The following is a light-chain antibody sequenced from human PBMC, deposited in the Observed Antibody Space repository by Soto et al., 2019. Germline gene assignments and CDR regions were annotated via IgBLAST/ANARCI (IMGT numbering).Light chain of an antibody. V-gene: IGLV2-11*01. CDR1: NSDVGSYNY. J-gene: IGLJ3*02. CDR3: CSPAASYPWV. Sequence: QSALTQPRSVSGSPGQSVTISCTGTNSDVGSYNYVSWYQQHPGNAPKLLIYDVSSRPSGVPDRFFGSKSGNTASLTISGLQAGDAAYYYCCSPAASYPWVFGGGTKVTVL. CDR2: DVS.